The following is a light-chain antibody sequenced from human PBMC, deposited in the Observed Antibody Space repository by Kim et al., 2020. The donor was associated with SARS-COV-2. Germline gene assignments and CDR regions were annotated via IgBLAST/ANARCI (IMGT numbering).Light chain of an antibody. CDR3: QAWDGNTAV. CDR1: ELGDKY. CDR2: QDN. J-gene: IGLJ3*02. V-gene: IGLV3-1*01. Sequence: SYELTQPPSVSVSPGQTASITCSGDELGDKYACWYQQKPGQSPVLAIYQDNKRPSEIPERFSGSNSGNTATLTISGTQAMDEADYYCQAWDGNTAVFGGG.